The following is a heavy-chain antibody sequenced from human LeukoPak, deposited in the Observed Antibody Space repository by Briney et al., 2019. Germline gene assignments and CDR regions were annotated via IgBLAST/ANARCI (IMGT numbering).Heavy chain of an antibody. CDR1: GGSISGYY. Sequence: SETLSLTCSVSGGSISGYYWSWIRQPPGKGLEWIGEINHSGSTNYNPSLKSRVTISVDTSKNQFSLKLSSVTAADTAVYYCARGAVAGRKFDYWGQGTLVTVSS. CDR2: INHSGST. V-gene: IGHV4-34*01. D-gene: IGHD6-19*01. CDR3: ARGAVAGRKFDY. J-gene: IGHJ4*02.